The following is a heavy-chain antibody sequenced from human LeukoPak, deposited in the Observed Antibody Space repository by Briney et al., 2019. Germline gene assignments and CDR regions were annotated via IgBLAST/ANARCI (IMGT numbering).Heavy chain of an antibody. CDR2: INHSGST. CDR1: GGSFSGYY. Sequence: SETLSLTCAVYGGSFSGYYWSWIRQPPGKGLEWIGEINHSGSTNYNPSLKSRVTISVDTSKNQFSLKLSSVTAADTAVYYCAAQGPLQYGYSYCWFGCLESWGQGTLVIVSS. CDR3: AAQGPLQYGYSYCWFGCLES. V-gene: IGHV4-34*01. D-gene: IGHD5-18*01. J-gene: IGHJ4*02.